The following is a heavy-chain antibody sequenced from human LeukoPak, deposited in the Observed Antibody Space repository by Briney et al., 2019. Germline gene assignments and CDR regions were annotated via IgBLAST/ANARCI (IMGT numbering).Heavy chain of an antibody. D-gene: IGHD3-10*01. J-gene: IGHJ4*02. CDR1: GFTFSSYS. V-gene: IGHV3-21*01. CDR2: ISSSSSYI. CDR3: ARDPGDYYGSGSD. Sequence: PGGSLRLSCAASGFTFSSYSMNWVRQAPGKGLEWVSSISSSSSYIYCADSVKGRFTISRDNAENSLYLQMNSLRAEDTAVYYCARDPGDYYGSGSDWGQGTLVTVSS.